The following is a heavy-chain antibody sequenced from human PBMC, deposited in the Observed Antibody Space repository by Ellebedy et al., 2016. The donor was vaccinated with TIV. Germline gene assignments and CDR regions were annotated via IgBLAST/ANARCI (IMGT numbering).Heavy chain of an antibody. Sequence: SETLSLTCAVYGGSFSGYYWSWIRQPPGKGLEWIGEINHSGSTNYNPSLKSRVTISVDTSKNQFSLKLSSVTAADTAVYYCARRPGYSSGWYWYFDLWGRGTLVTVSS. V-gene: IGHV4-34*01. CDR1: GGSFSGYY. D-gene: IGHD6-19*01. CDR2: INHSGST. CDR3: ARRPGYSSGWYWYFDL. J-gene: IGHJ2*01.